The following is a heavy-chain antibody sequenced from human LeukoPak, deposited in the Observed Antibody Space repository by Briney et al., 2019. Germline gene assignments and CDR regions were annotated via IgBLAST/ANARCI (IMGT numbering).Heavy chain of an antibody. J-gene: IGHJ4*02. V-gene: IGHV4-59*04. CDR1: GGSISIYN. CDR2: TYYTGSA. CDR3: ARDRDGYAYSFDY. Sequence: SETLSLTCTVSGGSISIYNWTWIRQPPGKGLEWIGYTYYTGSAYYRPSLQSRVSISVDTSKKEFSLKLTSVTAADTAVYYCARDRDGYAYSFDYWGQGTLVTVSS. D-gene: IGHD5-24*01.